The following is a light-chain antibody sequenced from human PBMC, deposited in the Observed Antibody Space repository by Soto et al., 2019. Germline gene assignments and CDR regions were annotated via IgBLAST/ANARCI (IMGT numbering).Light chain of an antibody. CDR1: QSISNNY. J-gene: IGKJ2*01. CDR3: QQYGRSLPT. V-gene: IGKV3-20*01. CDR2: GAS. Sequence: ENVLTQSPDTLSLSPGERVTLSCRASQSISNNYLAWYQQQPSQAPRVLIYGASSRATGIPERFSGSGSGTDFTLTISRLQPEDFALYYCQQYGRSLPTFGRGTKLEIK.